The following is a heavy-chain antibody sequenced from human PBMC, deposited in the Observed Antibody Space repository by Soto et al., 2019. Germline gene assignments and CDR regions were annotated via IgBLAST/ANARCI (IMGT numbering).Heavy chain of an antibody. CDR1: GDPITNY. CDR3: AKDTYYYSSSGYYVFDS. V-gene: IGHV4-30-4*02. J-gene: IGHJ4*02. D-gene: IGHD3-22*01. CDR2: IYYSGST. Sequence: SETLSITFTVCGDPITNYWSWIRQHPGKGLEWIGYIYYSGSTYYNPSLKSRVTISVDTSKDTVYLQMNSLRAEDTAVYYCAKDTYYYSSSGYYVFDSWGQGTLVTVSS.